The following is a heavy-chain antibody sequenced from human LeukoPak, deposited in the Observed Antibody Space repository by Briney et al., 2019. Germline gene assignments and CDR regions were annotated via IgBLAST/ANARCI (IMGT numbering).Heavy chain of an antibody. Sequence: PSETLSLTCTVSGGSISSSNYYWGWIRQPPGKGLEWIGTIYDSGSTYYNPSLKSRVTISVDTSKNQFSLKLSSVTAADTAVYYCARQPAPYSSGWYDGFDIWGQGTMVTVSA. J-gene: IGHJ3*02. D-gene: IGHD6-19*01. CDR1: GGSISSSNYY. CDR3: ARQPAPYSSGWYDGFDI. V-gene: IGHV4-39*07. CDR2: IYDSGST.